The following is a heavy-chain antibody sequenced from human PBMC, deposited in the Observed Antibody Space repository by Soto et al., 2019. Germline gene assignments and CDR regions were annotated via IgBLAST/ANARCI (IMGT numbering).Heavy chain of an antibody. CDR1: GGSISSGGYY. J-gene: IGHJ3*02. D-gene: IGHD3-22*01. CDR2: IYYSGST. CDR3: ARAGYYDSSGYDDAFDI. V-gene: IGHV4-31*03. Sequence: QVQLQESGPGLVKPSQTLSLTCTVSGGSISSGGYYWSWIRQHPGKGLEWIGYIYYSGSTYYNPFLKSRVTISVDTSKNEFSLELSSVAAADTAVYYCARAGYYDSSGYDDAFDIWGQGTMVTVSS.